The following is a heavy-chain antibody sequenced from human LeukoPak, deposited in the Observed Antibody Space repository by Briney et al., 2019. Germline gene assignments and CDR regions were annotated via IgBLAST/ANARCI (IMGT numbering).Heavy chain of an antibody. V-gene: IGHV3-48*03. CDR3: ARVGGHYDAFDI. Sequence: PGGSLRLSCAASGFTFSSYEMNWVRQAPGKGLEWVSYISSSGSTIYYADSVKGRFTISRDNAKSSLYLQMNSLRAEDTAVYYCARVGGHYDAFDIWGQGTMVTVSS. CDR2: ISSSGSTI. D-gene: IGHD3-16*01. J-gene: IGHJ3*02. CDR1: GFTFSSYE.